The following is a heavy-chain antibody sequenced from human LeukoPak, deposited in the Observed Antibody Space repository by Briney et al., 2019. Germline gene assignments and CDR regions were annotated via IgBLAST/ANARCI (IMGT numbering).Heavy chain of an antibody. J-gene: IGHJ6*02. CDR1: GYTFTSYG. D-gene: IGHD3-22*01. V-gene: IGHV1-18*01. CDR2: ISAYNGNT. CDR3: ARDTYYYDSSGYASEYGMDV. Sequence: ASVKVSCKASGYTFTSYGISWVRQAPGQGLEWMGWISAYNGNTNYAQKLQGRVTMTTDTSTSTAYMELRSLRFDDTAVYYCARDTYYYDSSGYASEYGMDVWGQGTTVTVSS.